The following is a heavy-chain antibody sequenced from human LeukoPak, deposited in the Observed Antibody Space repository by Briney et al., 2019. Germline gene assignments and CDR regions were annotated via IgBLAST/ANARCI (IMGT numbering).Heavy chain of an antibody. CDR2: IYHSGST. CDR1: GGSISTGGYY. V-gene: IGHV4-31*03. J-gene: IGHJ4*02. Sequence: SETLSLTCTVSGGSISTGGYYWNWIRPHPGKGLEWIGFIYHSGSTSYNPSLKSRLSISVDTSKNQFSLKLNSVTAADTAVYYCARGRFYGFSGDSWGQGTLVTVSS. CDR3: ARGRFYGFSGDS. D-gene: IGHD2/OR15-2a*01.